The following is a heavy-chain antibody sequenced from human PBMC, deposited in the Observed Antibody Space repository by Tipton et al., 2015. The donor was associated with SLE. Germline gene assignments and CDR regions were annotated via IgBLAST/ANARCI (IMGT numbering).Heavy chain of an antibody. V-gene: IGHV4-59*02. J-gene: IGHJ5*02. CDR1: GASVSNYY. D-gene: IGHD3-3*02. CDR3: ARLEDPFGIFGVPKGWFDP. Sequence: TLSLTCTVSGASVSNYYWSWIRQPPGKGLEWVGYIYYSGSTHYNPSLTSRVSMSVDTSKNQFSLKLTSVTAADTAVYYCARLEDPFGIFGVPKGWFDPWGQGTLVTVSS. CDR2: IYYSGST.